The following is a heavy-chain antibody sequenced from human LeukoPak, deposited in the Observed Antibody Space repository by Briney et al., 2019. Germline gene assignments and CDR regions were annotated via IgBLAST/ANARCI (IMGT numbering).Heavy chain of an antibody. CDR1: GYTFTSYY. CDR2: INPSGGST. CDR3: ASLFNIPPHYYDSSGYQRANGFDY. J-gene: IGHJ4*02. V-gene: IGHV1-46*01. Sequence: GASVRVSCKASGYTFTSYYMHWVRQAPGQGLEWMGIINPSGGSTSYAQKFQGRVTMTRDTSTSTVYMELSSLRSEDTAVYYCASLFNIPPHYYDSSGYQRANGFDYWGQGTLVTVSS. D-gene: IGHD3-22*01.